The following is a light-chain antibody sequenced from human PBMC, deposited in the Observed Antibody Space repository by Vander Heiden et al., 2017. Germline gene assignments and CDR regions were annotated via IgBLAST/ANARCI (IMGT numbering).Light chain of an antibody. V-gene: IGLV2-14*03. CDR1: SSDIGGYNY. CDR3: CSYTSSSTLYV. Sequence: QSALTQPASASGSPGQSITIPCTGSSSDIGGYNYVSWYQQHPGKAPKLMIHDVSDRPSGVSNRFSGSKSGNTASLTISGLQAEDEADYYCCSYTSSSTLYVFGTGTKVTVL. CDR2: DVS. J-gene: IGLJ1*01.